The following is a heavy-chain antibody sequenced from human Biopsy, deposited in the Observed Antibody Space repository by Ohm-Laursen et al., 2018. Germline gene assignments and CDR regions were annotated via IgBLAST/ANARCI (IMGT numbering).Heavy chain of an antibody. J-gene: IGHJ4*02. CDR3: ARRGSGGRSFDH. CDR2: INHSGST. Sequence: GTLSLTCAVYGGSFSGYYWSWIRQPPGKGLGWIGEINHSGSTNYNPSLKSRVIISVDTSKNQFSLNLSSVTAADTAVYYCARRGSGGRSFDHWGQGTLVTVSS. D-gene: IGHD2-15*01. V-gene: IGHV4-34*01. CDR1: GGSFSGYY.